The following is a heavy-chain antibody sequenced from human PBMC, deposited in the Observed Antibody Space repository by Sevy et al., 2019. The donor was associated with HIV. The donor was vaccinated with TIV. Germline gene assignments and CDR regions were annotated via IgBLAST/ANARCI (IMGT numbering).Heavy chain of an antibody. CDR1: GFTLSDYA. V-gene: IGHV3-64*01. D-gene: IGHD6-19*01. CDR2: LSSHGGYI. Sequence: GGSLRLSCAASGFTLSDYAMHWVRQAPGKGLEYVSALSSHGGYIFYANSVKGRFTISRDTSKNTLYLQMGSLRGEDMAVYYCAREDRAEAGTGGFDYWGLGTLVTVSS. J-gene: IGHJ4*02. CDR3: AREDRAEAGTGGFDY.